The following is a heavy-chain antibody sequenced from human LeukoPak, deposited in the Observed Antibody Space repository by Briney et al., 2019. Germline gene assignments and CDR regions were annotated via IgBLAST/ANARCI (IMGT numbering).Heavy chain of an antibody. CDR3: ARPRYSVEVENAFDI. J-gene: IGHJ3*02. CDR2: INHSGST. D-gene: IGHD2-2*02. V-gene: IGHV4-34*01. Sequence: SETLSLTCAVYGGSFSGYYWSWIRQPPGKGLEWIGEINHSGSTNYNPSLKSRVTISVDTSKNQFSLKLSSVTAADTAVYYWARPRYSVEVENAFDIWGQGTMVTVSS. CDR1: GGSFSGYY.